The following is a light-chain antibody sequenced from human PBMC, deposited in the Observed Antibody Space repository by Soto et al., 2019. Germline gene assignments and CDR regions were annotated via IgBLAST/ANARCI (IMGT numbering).Light chain of an antibody. CDR1: SSNIGAGYD. Sequence: VLTQPPSVSGAPGQRVTISCTGSSSNIGAGYDVHWYQQLPGTAPKLLIYTNINRPSGVPDRFSGSKSGTSAFLAITGLRAEDEADYYCQSYDSGLNGARVFGTGTKVTVL. CDR2: TNI. CDR3: QSYDSGLNGARV. V-gene: IGLV1-40*01. J-gene: IGLJ1*01.